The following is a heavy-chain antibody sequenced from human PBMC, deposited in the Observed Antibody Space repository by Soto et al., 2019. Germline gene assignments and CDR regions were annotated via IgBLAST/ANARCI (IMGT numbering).Heavy chain of an antibody. J-gene: IGHJ4*02. CDR1: GYSISSGYY. D-gene: IGHD3-16*02. CDR2: IYHSGST. Sequence: SETLSLTCAVSGYSISSGYYWGWIRQPPGKGLEWIGSIYHSGSTYYNPSLKSRVTISVDTSKNQFSLKLSSVTAADTAVYYCARMSYYDYVWGSYRYTTFDYWGQGTLATVSS. CDR3: ARMSYYDYVWGSYRYTTFDY. V-gene: IGHV4-38-2*01.